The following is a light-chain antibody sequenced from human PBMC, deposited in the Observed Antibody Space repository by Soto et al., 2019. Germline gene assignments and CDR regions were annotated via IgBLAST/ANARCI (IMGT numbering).Light chain of an antibody. V-gene: IGKV3-20*01. CDR3: QQYGSSPRK. Sequence: EIVMTQSPATLSVSPGERATLSCRASQSVSSNLAWYQQKPGQAPRVLIYGVSSRATGIPDRFSGSGSGTDFTLTISRLEPEDFAVYYCQQYGSSPRKFGQGTKVDIK. CDR2: GVS. CDR1: QSVSSN. J-gene: IGKJ1*01.